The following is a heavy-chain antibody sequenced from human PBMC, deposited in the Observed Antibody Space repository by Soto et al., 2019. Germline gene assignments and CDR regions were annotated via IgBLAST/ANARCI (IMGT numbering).Heavy chain of an antibody. CDR2: INHSGST. D-gene: IGHD3-16*01. Sequence: PSETLSLTCAVYGGSFSGYYWIWIRQPTGKGLEWIGEINHSGSTNYNPSLKSRVTISVDTSKNQFSLKLGSVTAADTAVYYCGRLRRQGGGEIWNCFDPGGKGTLVTVSS. CDR3: GRLRRQGGGEIWNCFDP. V-gene: IGHV4-34*01. J-gene: IGHJ5*02. CDR1: GGSFSGYY.